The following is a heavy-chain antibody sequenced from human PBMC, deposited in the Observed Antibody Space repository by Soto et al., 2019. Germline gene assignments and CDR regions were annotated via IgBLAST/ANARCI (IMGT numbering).Heavy chain of an antibody. CDR1: GGSLTSYP. Sequence: QMEQSGAEVRKPGSSVKVSCKPSGGSLTSYPMAWVRQAPGQGFEWMGGIIPIHGTTEYAQKFQGRVTITADESTNRSTLELTGLTSEDTAVYYCARGWGLVSWGQGTLVNVSS. J-gene: IGHJ4*02. CDR2: IIPIHGTT. D-gene: IGHD3-16*01. CDR3: ARGWGLVS. V-gene: IGHV1-69*01.